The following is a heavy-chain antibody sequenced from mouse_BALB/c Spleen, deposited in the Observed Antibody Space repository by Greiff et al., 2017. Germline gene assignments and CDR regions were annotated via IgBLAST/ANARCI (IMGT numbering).Heavy chain of an antibody. Sequence: QVQLQQSGAELAKPGASVKMSCKASGYTFTSYWMHWVKQRPGQGLEWIGYINPSTGYTEYNQKFKDKATLTADKSSSTAYMQLSSLTSEDSAVYYCAAGTTIGTTFAYWGQGTLVTVSA. D-gene: IGHD2-14*01. CDR3: AAGTTIGTTFAY. V-gene: IGHV1-7*01. J-gene: IGHJ3*01. CDR2: INPSTGYT. CDR1: GYTFTSYW.